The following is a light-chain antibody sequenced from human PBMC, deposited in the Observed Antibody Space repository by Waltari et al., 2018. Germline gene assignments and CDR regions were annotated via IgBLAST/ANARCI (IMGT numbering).Light chain of an antibody. CDR2: LGS. CDR3: MQGLQTRT. CDR1: QSLLRRDGFHF. Sequence: DIVLTQSPLSLPVTPGQPASISCRSSQSLLRRDGFHFLDWYLQRPGQSPQLLIDLGSNRPSGVPDRFNGSGAGTDFTLKISRVEAEDAGIYYCMQGLQTRTFGQGTKVEIK. V-gene: IGKV2-28*01. J-gene: IGKJ1*01.